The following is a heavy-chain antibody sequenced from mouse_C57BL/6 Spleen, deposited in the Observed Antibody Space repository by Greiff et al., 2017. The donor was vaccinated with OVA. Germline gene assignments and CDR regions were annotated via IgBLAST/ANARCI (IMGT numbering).Heavy chain of an antibody. CDR1: GYTFTSYW. J-gene: IGHJ1*03. D-gene: IGHD2-4*01. V-gene: IGHV1-55*01. Sequence: QVQLQQHGAELVKPGASVKMSCKASGYTFTSYWITWVKQRPGQGLEWIGDIYPGSGSTNYNEKFKSKAILTVDTSSSTAYMQLSSLTSEDSAVYYCARSGDDYDWYFDVWGTGTTVTVSS. CDR3: ARSGDDYDWYFDV. CDR2: IYPGSGST.